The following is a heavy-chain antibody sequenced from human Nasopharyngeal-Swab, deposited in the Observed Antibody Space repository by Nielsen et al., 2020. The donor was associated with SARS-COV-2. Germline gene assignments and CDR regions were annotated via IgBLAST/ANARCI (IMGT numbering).Heavy chain of an antibody. CDR2: IYTSGST. CDR3: ARVYYDSSGYRED. Sequence: SETLSLTCTVSGGSISSYYWTWIRQPAGKGLEWIGRIYTSGSTNYNPSLKSRVTISVDTSKNQFSLKLSSVTAADTAVYYCARVYYDSSGYREDWGQGTLVTVSS. V-gene: IGHV4-4*07. CDR1: GGSISSYY. J-gene: IGHJ4*02. D-gene: IGHD3-22*01.